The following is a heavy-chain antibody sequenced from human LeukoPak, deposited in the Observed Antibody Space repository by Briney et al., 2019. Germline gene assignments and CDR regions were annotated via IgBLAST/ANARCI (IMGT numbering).Heavy chain of an antibody. CDR2: ISYGGSNK. D-gene: IGHD2-15*01. CDR3: AKDVGMIGYCSGGSCYAIDY. CDR1: GFTLSSYG. V-gene: IGHV3-30*18. Sequence: GGSLRLSCAASGFTLSSYGMHWVRQAPGKGLEWVAVISYGGSNKFYADSVKGRFTISRDNSKNTLYLQMNSLRAEDTAVYYCAKDVGMIGYCSGGSCYAIDYWGQGTLVTVSS. J-gene: IGHJ4*02.